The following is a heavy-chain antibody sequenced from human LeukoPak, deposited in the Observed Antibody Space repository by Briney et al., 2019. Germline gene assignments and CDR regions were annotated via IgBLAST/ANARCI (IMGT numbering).Heavy chain of an antibody. Sequence: GGSLRLSCAASGFTFSNYGMSWLRQAPGKGLEWASAITGSGDDAYYADSVHGRFTMSRDNSKSTLYLQMNSLRVEDTALYYSAKESTGSSPDYWGQGTLVTASS. CDR3: AKESTGSSPDY. D-gene: IGHD1-26*01. CDR2: ITGSGDDA. J-gene: IGHJ4*02. CDR1: GFTFSNYG. V-gene: IGHV3-23*01.